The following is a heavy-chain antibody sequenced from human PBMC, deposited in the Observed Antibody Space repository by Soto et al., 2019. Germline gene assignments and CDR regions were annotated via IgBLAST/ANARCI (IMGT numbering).Heavy chain of an antibody. J-gene: IGHJ4*02. CDR3: AIDRTGGGSCPYDN. V-gene: IGHV3-33*02. D-gene: IGHD2-15*01. CDR2: IWNDGSYK. Sequence: GGSLRLSCEVSGITFRSFGMHWVRRAPGRGLEWVALIWNDGSYKYYSDSAKGRFTVSRDNSKNTVFLQLNSLRAEDTAVYYCAIDRTGGGSCPYDNWGQGTQVTVSS. CDR1: GITFRSFG.